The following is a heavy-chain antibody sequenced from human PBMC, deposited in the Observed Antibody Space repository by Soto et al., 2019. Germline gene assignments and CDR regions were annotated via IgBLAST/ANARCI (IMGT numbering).Heavy chain of an antibody. CDR1: GASINNYY. CDR3: ARVVGYYYGSVSYSSGIDY. Sequence: SETLYLTCTVSGASINNYYWTWIRQPPGKGLEWIGYSYHGGTTDYNPSLKSRVTISVDTSKNQFSLKLTSVTAADTAVYYCARVVGYYYGSVSYSSGIDYWGQGALVTVSS. J-gene: IGHJ4*02. V-gene: IGHV4-59*01. CDR2: SYHGGTT. D-gene: IGHD3-10*01.